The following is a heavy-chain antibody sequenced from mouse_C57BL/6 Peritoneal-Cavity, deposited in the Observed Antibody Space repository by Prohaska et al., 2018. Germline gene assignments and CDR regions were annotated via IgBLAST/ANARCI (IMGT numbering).Heavy chain of an antibody. CDR1: GFTFSSYS. V-gene: IGHV5-4*01. Sequence: EVQLVESGGGLVKPGGSLKLSCAASGFTFSSYSMSWVRQTPEKRLEWVANIIDGGIYTYYPDKVKGRFTISRDNAKNNLYLQMSHLKSEDTAMYYCARETTVVAWYFDVWGTGTTVTVSS. J-gene: IGHJ1*03. D-gene: IGHD1-1*01. CDR2: IIDGGIYT. CDR3: ARETTVVAWYFDV.